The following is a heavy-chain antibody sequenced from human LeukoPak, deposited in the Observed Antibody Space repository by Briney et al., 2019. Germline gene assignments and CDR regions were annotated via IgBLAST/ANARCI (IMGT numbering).Heavy chain of an antibody. D-gene: IGHD5-18*01. CDR3: AGGAVDTAMVTNYYYYYGMDV. CDR2: ISSSGSTI. Sequence: GGSLRLSCAASGFTFSSYEMNWVRQAPGKGLEWVSYISSSGSTIYYADSVKGRFTISRDNAKNSLYLQMNSLRAEDTAVYYCAGGAVDTAMVTNYYYYYGMDVWGKGTTVTVSS. CDR1: GFTFSSYE. J-gene: IGHJ6*04. V-gene: IGHV3-48*03.